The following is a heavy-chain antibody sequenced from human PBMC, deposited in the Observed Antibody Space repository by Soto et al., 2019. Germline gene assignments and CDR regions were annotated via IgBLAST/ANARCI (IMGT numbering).Heavy chain of an antibody. D-gene: IGHD2-2*01. J-gene: IGHJ4*02. Sequence: PSETLSLTCTVSGGSISSSNYYWGWIRQPPGKGLEWIGSFYYSGSTYYNPSLKSRVTISVDTSKNQFSLKLSSVTAADTAVYHCARSQLGYCSSTSCYGPFDYWGQGTLVTVSS. CDR3: ARSQLGYCSSTSCYGPFDY. CDR1: GGSISSSNYY. CDR2: FYYSGST. V-gene: IGHV4-39*01.